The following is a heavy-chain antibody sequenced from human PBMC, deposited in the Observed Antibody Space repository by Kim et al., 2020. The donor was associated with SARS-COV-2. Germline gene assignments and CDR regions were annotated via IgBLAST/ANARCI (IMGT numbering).Heavy chain of an antibody. J-gene: IGHJ4*02. Sequence: TTYYPDSLSGRLTVARDNAKNSMYLQLNSLTADDTAVYFCARGANGVLVDWGQGTLVTVSS. D-gene: IGHD2-8*01. CDR2: TT. V-gene: IGHV3-48*03. CDR3: ARGANGVLVD.